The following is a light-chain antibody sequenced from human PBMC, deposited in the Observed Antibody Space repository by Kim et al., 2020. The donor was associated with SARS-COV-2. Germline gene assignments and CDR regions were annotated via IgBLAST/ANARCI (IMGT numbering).Light chain of an antibody. CDR3: QQYNNWPQT. Sequence: VSPGERATLSCRASQTVTSNLAWYQQKPGQAPRLLIFGTSTRATGIPARFSGSGSGTEFTLTISSLQSEDSAVYYCQQYNNWPQTFGQGTKVDIK. V-gene: IGKV3-15*01. J-gene: IGKJ1*01. CDR2: GTS. CDR1: QTVTSN.